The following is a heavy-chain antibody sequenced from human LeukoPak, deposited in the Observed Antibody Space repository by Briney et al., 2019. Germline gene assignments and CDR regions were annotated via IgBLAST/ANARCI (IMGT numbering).Heavy chain of an antibody. D-gene: IGHD5-18*01. V-gene: IGHV3-23*01. J-gene: IGHJ4*02. CDR1: GFTFSNYA. CDR3: ANCRTSDTLIPFDY. CDR2: ISGRGGST. Sequence: GGSLRLSCTASGFTFSNYAMSWVRQAPGKGLEWVSTISGRGGSTYYADSVKGRFTISRDNSENTLYLQMNSLRAEDTAIYYCANCRTSDTLIPFDYWGQGTLVTVSS.